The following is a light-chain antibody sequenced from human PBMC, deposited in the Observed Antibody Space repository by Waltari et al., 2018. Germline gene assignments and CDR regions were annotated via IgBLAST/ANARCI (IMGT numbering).Light chain of an antibody. V-gene: IGKV1-5*03. Sequence: DIQMTQSPSTLSASVGDRVTITCRASQNINTYWAWYQQKPGKAPKLRLYEASSLETGVPSRFSGRGSGTEFTLTIRSLQPDDFATYYCQQYNGYIYTFGQGTRLEI. J-gene: IGKJ2*01. CDR3: QQYNGYIYT. CDR2: EAS. CDR1: QNINTY.